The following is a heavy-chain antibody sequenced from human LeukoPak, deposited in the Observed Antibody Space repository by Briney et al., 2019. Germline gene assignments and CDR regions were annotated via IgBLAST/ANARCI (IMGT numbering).Heavy chain of an antibody. CDR3: AKDLFGELLPFDI. J-gene: IGHJ3*02. D-gene: IGHD1-26*01. V-gene: IGHV3-23*01. CDR1: GFTFSSYA. CDR2: VSGSGGST. Sequence: GGSLRLSCAASGFTFSSYAMSWVRQPPGEGLEWVSAVSGSGGSTYYADSVKGRFTISRGNSKNTLYLQINSLRAEDTAVYYCAKDLFGELLPFDIWGQGTMVTVSS.